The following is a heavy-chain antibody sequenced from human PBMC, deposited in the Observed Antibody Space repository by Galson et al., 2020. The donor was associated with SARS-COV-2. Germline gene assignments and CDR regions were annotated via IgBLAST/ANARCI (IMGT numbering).Heavy chain of an antibody. V-gene: IGHV3-23*01. D-gene: IGHD6-13*01. CDR3: AKYSPGSYYYHGMDV. J-gene: IGHJ6*02. Sequence: GGSLRLSCAASGFTFSSYAMSWVRQAPGKGLEWVSAISGSGDKTYYADSVKGRFTISRDNSKNTLYLQMNRLRAEDTAVYYCAKYSPGSYYYHGMDVWGQETTVTVSS. CDR2: ISGSGDKT. CDR1: GFTFSSYA.